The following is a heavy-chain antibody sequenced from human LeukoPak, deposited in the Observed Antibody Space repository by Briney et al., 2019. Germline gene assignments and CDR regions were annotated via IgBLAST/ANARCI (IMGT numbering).Heavy chain of an antibody. D-gene: IGHD3-22*01. J-gene: IGHJ3*01. Sequence: GGSLRLSCAASGFTFSSYAMSWVRQAPGKGLEWVSAISGSGGGTYYADSVKGRFTISRVNSKNTLYLQMNSLRAEDTAVYYCARDSSGYKSFDLWGQGTMVTVSS. CDR1: GFTFSSYA. CDR3: ARDSSGYKSFDL. CDR2: ISGSGGGT. V-gene: IGHV3-23*01.